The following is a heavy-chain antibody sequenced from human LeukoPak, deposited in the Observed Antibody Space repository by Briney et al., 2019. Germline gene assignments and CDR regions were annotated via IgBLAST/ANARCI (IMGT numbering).Heavy chain of an antibody. D-gene: IGHD1-7*01. CDR2: IYYTGSR. CDR1: GASISSSDW. J-gene: IGHJ3*02. V-gene: IGHV4-4*02. CDR3: ARGELELRGNAFDI. Sequence: SETLSLTCVVSGASISSSDWWSWVRQSPGKGLEWIGEIYYTGSRNYNPSLKSRVAMSVDTSKNQFSLELTSVTAADTAVYYCARGELELRGNAFDIWGQGTMVTVSS.